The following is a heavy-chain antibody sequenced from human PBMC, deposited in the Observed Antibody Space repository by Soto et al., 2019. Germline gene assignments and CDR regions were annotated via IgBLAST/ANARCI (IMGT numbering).Heavy chain of an antibody. CDR2: MNPNSGNT. CDR3: ARGHVDTAMVTATNWFDP. CDR1: GYTFTSYD. V-gene: IGHV1-8*01. J-gene: IGHJ5*02. D-gene: IGHD5-18*01. Sequence: QVQLVQSGAEVKKPGASVKVSCKASGYTFTSYDINWVRQATGQGLEWMGWMNPNSGNTGYAQKFQGRVTMTRNTSLSTAYMELSSLRSEDTAVYYCARGHVDTAMVTATNWFDPWGQGTLVTVSS.